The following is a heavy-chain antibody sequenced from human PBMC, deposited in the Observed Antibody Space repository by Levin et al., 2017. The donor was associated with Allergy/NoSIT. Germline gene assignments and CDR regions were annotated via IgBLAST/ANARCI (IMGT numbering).Heavy chain of an antibody. CDR2: LRYSGDTT. CDR1: GFTFTSYP. V-gene: IGHV3-23*01. Sequence: GASVKVSCAASGFTFTSYPMTWVRQAPGRGLEWVSTLRYSGDTTHYADSVKGRFTISRDGSRDTLFLQMNSLRPEDTAVYYCAKGVSSGSPYRAFDMWGQGTMVTVSS. D-gene: IGHD1-26*01. CDR3: AKGVSSGSPYRAFDM. J-gene: IGHJ3*02.